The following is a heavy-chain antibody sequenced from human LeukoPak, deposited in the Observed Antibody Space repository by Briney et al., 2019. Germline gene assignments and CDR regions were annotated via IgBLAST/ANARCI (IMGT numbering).Heavy chain of an antibody. CDR2: IYSGGST. CDR1: GFTVSSNY. D-gene: IGHD6-13*01. CDR3: ARYSSSWGYFDY. J-gene: IGHJ4*02. Sequence: GGSLRLSCAASGFTVSSNYMSWVRQAPGKRLEWVSVIYSGGSTYYADSVKGRFTISRDNSKNTLYLQMNSLRAEDTAVCYCARYSSSWGYFDYWGQGTLVTVSS. V-gene: IGHV3-66*01.